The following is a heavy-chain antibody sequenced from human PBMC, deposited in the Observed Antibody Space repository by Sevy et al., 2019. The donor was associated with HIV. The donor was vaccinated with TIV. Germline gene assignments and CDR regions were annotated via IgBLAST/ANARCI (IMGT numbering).Heavy chain of an antibody. D-gene: IGHD5-12*01. CDR2: ISGSGGST. J-gene: IGHJ5*02. CDR1: GFTFSSYA. CDR3: AKGIEMATKHNWFDP. Sequence: GGSLRLSCAASGFTFSSYAMSWVRQAPGKGLEWVSAISGSGGSTYYADSVKGRFTISRDNSKNRLYLQMNSLRAEDTAVYYCAKGIEMATKHNWFDPWGQGTLVTVSS. V-gene: IGHV3-23*01.